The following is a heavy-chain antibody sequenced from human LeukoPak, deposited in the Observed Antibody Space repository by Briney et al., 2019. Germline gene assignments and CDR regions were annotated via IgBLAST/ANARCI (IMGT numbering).Heavy chain of an antibody. V-gene: IGHV3-7*03. Sequence: GGSLRLSCAVSGFTFSSYWMSWVRQAPGKGLEWVTNIKQDGSEKYYVDSVKGRFTISRDNAKNSLYLQMNSLRAEDTAVYYCARDLYCGGDCYLFDYWGQGTLVTVSS. CDR1: GFTFSSYW. D-gene: IGHD2-21*02. J-gene: IGHJ4*02. CDR2: IKQDGSEK. CDR3: ARDLYCGGDCYLFDY.